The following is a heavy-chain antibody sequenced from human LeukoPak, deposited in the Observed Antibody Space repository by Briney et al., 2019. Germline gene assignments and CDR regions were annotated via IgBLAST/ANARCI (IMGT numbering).Heavy chain of an antibody. CDR2: IYSGGST. CDR1: GFTFSSNH. V-gene: IGHV3-53*01. D-gene: IGHD4-17*01. Sequence: GGSLRLSCAASGFTFSSNHMSWVTQAPGKGMEWVSVIYSGGSTYYSASVTGRFTISRDNSKNTRYLQMNSLRAEDTAVYYCARLVTVTTPDGNWFVPWGQGTLVTVSS. J-gene: IGHJ5*02. CDR3: ARLVTVTTPDGNWFVP.